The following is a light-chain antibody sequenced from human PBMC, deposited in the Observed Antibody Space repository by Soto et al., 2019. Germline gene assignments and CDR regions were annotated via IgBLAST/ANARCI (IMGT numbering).Light chain of an antibody. CDR1: SSDVGGYNY. J-gene: IGLJ2*01. CDR2: EVN. V-gene: IGLV2-8*01. Sequence: QSALTQPPSASGSPGQSVTISCTGTSSDVGGYNYVSWYQQHPGKVPNLMIYEVNKRPSGVPDRFSGSKSGNTASLTVSGLQAEDEADYYCSSYAGYNNFVVFGGGTKVTVL. CDR3: SSYAGYNNFVV.